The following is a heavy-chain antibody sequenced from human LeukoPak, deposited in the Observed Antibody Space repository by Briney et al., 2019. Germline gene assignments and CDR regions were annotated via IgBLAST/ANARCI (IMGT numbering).Heavy chain of an antibody. J-gene: IGHJ4*02. D-gene: IGHD6-19*01. Sequence: SGGSLRLSCTASGLTFSRHGMHWVRQAPGKGLEWVAVISNDGSKIYYADSVKGRFTISRDNSKNSLYLQMNSLRVEDTAVYYCAKDGVWSRFGYWGQGTLVTVSS. CDR3: AKDGVWSRFGY. V-gene: IGHV3-30*18. CDR1: GLTFSRHG. CDR2: ISNDGSKI.